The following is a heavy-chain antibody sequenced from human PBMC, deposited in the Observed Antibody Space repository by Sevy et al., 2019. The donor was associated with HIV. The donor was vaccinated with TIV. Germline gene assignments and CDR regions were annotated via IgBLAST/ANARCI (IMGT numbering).Heavy chain of an antibody. CDR3: ATGPAGEMVSRFDY. J-gene: IGHJ4*02. CDR2: IYSGGST. CDR1: GFTVSSNY. V-gene: IGHV3-53*01. Sequence: GGSLRLSCAASGFTVSSNYMSWVRQAPGKGLEWVSVIYSGGSTYYADSVKGRFTISRDNSKNTLYLQMNSLRAEDTAVYYCATGPAGEMVSRFDYWGQGTLVTVSS. D-gene: IGHD3-16*01.